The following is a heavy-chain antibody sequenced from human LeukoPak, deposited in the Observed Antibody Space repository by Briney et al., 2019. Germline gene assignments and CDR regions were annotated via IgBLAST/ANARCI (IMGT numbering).Heavy chain of an antibody. CDR3: ARDYYDSSGYYYIDAFDI. D-gene: IGHD3-22*01. CDR1: GGSFSGYY. V-gene: IGHV4-34*01. Sequence: SETLSLTCAVYGGSFSGYYWTWIRQSPGKGLEWIGEINHRGSTNYNPSLKSRVTISVDTSKNQFSLKLSSVTAADTAVYYCARDYYDSSGYYYIDAFDIWGQGTMVTVSS. CDR2: INHRGST. J-gene: IGHJ3*02.